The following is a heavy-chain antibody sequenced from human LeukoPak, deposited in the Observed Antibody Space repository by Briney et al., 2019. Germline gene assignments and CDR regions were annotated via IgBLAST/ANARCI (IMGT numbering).Heavy chain of an antibody. CDR3: ARDEGYFHH. V-gene: IGHV3-21*01. CDR2: ISSSSSYL. CDR1: GFTLCSYS. Sequence: GGSLRLSCAASGFTLCSYSMNWVRQAPGKGLERVSSISSSSSYLYSAASAKGRFTSSGDNAKSSLYLQMNSLRAEDTAVYYCARDEGYFHHWGQGTLVTVSS. J-gene: IGHJ1*01.